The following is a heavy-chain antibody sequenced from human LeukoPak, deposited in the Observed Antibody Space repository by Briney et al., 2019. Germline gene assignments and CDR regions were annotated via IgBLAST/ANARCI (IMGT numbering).Heavy chain of an antibody. CDR3: AREGYSSNWYDY. CDR1: GGSISSHY. J-gene: IGHJ5*01. Sequence: SETLSLTCTVSGGSISSHYWAWIRQPPGKRLEWIGYISYTGSTNYNPSLKSRVTISVDTSKNQFSLKLRSVTAADTAVYYCAREGYSSNWYDYWGQGTLVTVSS. CDR2: ISYTGST. D-gene: IGHD6-13*01. V-gene: IGHV4-59*11.